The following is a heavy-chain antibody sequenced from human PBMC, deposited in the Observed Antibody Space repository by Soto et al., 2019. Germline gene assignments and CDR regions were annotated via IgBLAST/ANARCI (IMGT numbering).Heavy chain of an antibody. D-gene: IGHD3-22*01. J-gene: IGHJ5*02. CDR1: GGSISSYY. Sequence: LSLTCTVSGGSISSYYWSWIRQPAGKGLEWIGRIYTSGSTNYNPSLKSRVTVSVDTSKNQFSLKLSSVTAADTAVYYCAREHDYYDSSGYSNWFDPWGQGTLVTVSS. CDR2: IYTSGST. V-gene: IGHV4-4*07. CDR3: AREHDYYDSSGYSNWFDP.